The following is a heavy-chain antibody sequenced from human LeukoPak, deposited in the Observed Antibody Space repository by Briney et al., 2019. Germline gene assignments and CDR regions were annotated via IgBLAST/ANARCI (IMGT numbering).Heavy chain of an antibody. D-gene: IGHD2-21*02. Sequence: PGGSLRLSCAASGFTFSNYWMHWVRQAPGKGLVWVSRIDSDGKSTNYADSVKGRFTISRDNAKNTLYLQMNSLRVEDTAVYYCVRDKEVVTGIGCFDPWGQGTLVTVS. CDR1: GFTFSNYW. J-gene: IGHJ5*02. CDR3: VRDKEVVTGIGCFDP. CDR2: IDSDGKST. V-gene: IGHV3-74*01.